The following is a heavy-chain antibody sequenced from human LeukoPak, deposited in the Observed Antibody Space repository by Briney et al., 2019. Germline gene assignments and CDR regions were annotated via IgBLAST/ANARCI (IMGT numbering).Heavy chain of an antibody. CDR2: IYYSGST. Sequence: PSETLSLTCTVSGGSISSYYWSWIRQPPGKGLEWIGYIYYSGSTNYNPSLKSRVAISVDTSKNQFSLKLSSVTAEETAVYYCARHRVPYYYGSGSPNAFDIWGQGTMVTVSS. J-gene: IGHJ3*02. D-gene: IGHD3-10*01. V-gene: IGHV4-59*08. CDR1: GGSISSYY. CDR3: ARHRVPYYYGSGSPNAFDI.